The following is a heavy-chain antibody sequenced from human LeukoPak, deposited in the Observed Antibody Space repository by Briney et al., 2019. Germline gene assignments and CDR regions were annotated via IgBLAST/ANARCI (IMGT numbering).Heavy chain of an antibody. D-gene: IGHD1-1*01. V-gene: IGHV3-33*01. J-gene: IGHJ4*02. CDR1: GFTFTGYG. CDR3: ARDLGGTTSGIDY. CDR2: IWYDGSNK. Sequence: PGRSLRLSCAASGFTFTGYGMHWVRQAPGKGLEWVAVIWYDGSNKYYADSVKGRFTISRDNPKNTLYLQMNSLRAEDLAVYYCARDLGGTTSGIDYWGQGTLVTVSS.